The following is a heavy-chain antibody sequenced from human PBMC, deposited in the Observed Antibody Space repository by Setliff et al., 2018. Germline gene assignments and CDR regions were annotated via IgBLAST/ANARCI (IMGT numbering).Heavy chain of an antibody. D-gene: IGHD5-18*01. J-gene: IGHJ6*03. V-gene: IGHV1-69*05. CDR3: AREGVDTRSSTDYRYYMDV. CDR1: GGTFRSYG. Sequence: SVKVSCKASGGTFRSYGTSWVRQAPGQGLEWMGGTIPSFGSTNYAQKFQDRVTIITDESTSTAYMELSSLRTEDTAVYYCAREGVDTRSSTDYRYYMDVWGKGTTVTAP. CDR2: TIPSFGST.